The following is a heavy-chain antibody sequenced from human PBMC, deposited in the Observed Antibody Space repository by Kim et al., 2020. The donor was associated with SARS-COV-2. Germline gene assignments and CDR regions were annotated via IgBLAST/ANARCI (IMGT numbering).Heavy chain of an antibody. V-gene: IGHV3-23*01. CDR1: GFTFSSYA. CDR3: AKGASNNWSFFDY. Sequence: GGSLRLSCAASGFTFSSYAMSWVRQAPGKGPEWVSLVSGSGGSTYHADSVKGRFAISRDNSKKTLYLQMNSLRAEDTALYYCAKGASNNWSFFDYWGQGT. D-gene: IGHD1-1*01. J-gene: IGHJ4*02. CDR2: VSGSGGST.